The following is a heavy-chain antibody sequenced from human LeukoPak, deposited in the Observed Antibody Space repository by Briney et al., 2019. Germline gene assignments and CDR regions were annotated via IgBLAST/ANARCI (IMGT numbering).Heavy chain of an antibody. D-gene: IGHD4-23*01. J-gene: IGHJ2*01. Sequence: GASVKVSCKASGYTFIDYYIHWVRQAPGQGLEWMGWINPNSGGTNYAQKFQGRVTMTRDTSITTAYMELSRLSSDDTAVYYCARHPGKVTNDWYFDLWGRGTLVTVSS. CDR1: GYTFIDYY. V-gene: IGHV1-2*02. CDR3: ARHPGKVTNDWYFDL. CDR2: INPNSGGT.